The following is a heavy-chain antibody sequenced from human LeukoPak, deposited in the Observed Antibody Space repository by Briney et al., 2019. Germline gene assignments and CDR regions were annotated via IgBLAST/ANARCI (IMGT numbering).Heavy chain of an antibody. CDR2: MNPNSGNT. D-gene: IGHD3-9*01. V-gene: IGHV1-8*01. CDR1: GYTFTSYD. CDR3: ARTRAPVRYFDWLFPGHDAFDI. J-gene: IGHJ3*02. Sequence: ASVKVSCKASGYTFTSYDINWVRQATGQGLEWMGWMNPNSGNTGYAQKFQGRVTMTRNTSISTAYMELSSLRSEDTAVYYCARTRAPVRYFDWLFPGHDAFDIWGQGTMVTVSS.